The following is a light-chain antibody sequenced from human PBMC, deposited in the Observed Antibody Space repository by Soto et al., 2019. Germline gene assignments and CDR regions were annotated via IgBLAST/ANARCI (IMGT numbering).Light chain of an antibody. J-gene: IGKJ5*01. CDR3: HQRYNRPRVT. Sequence: IVITQSAAPLSESTGERATLSGWASQSVNNNLAWYRQRPGQAPRLLIYGASTRATDIPARFSGSGSGTEFTLTITSLQPADFAVYFCHQRYNRPRVTFGQGTRLEIK. CDR1: QSVNNN. V-gene: IGKV3-15*01. CDR2: GAS.